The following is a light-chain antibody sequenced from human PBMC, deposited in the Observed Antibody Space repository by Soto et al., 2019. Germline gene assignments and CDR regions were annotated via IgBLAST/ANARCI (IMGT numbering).Light chain of an antibody. J-gene: IGKJ4*01. Sequence: EIVLTQSPATLSLYLGERATLSCRASQNIDTYLVWYQQKPGQAPRLLIYDASKRATGTPDRFSGSGSGTDFTLIISSLAPEDFALYYCQQRSSWPRAFGGGTKVEIK. CDR2: DAS. CDR3: QQRSSWPRA. V-gene: IGKV3-11*01. CDR1: QNIDTY.